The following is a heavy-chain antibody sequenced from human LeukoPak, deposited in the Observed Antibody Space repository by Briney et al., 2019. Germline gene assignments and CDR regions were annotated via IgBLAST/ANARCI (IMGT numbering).Heavy chain of an antibody. J-gene: IGHJ6*03. Sequence: PGGSLRLSCAASGFTFSNYGMHWLRQAPGKGLEWVAFIRFDGSNKYYAGSVKGRFTISRDNSKNTLYLQMNSLRAEDTAVYYCAKDGKYCSRTSCYERYYYMDVWGKGTTVTVSS. CDR2: IRFDGSNK. CDR1: GFTFSNYG. D-gene: IGHD2-2*01. V-gene: IGHV3-30*02. CDR3: AKDGKYCSRTSCYERYYYMDV.